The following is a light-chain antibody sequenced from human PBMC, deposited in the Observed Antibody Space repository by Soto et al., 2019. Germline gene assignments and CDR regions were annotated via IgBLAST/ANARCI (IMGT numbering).Light chain of an antibody. J-gene: IGLJ1*01. CDR3: SSYAGSNNV. V-gene: IGLV2-14*01. CDR2: EVN. CDR1: SFDVGNRNY. Sequence: QSVLTQPASVSGSPGQSITISCTGTSFDVGNRNYVSWYQQHPGKAPKLIIYEVNNRPSGISDRFSGSKSGNTASLTVSGLQAEDEADYYCSSYAGSNNVFGTGTKLTVL.